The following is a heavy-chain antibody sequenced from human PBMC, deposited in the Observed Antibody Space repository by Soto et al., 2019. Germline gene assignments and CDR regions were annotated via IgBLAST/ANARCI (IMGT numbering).Heavy chain of an antibody. Sequence: GGSLRLSCAASGFTFSNYDMHWVRQATGKGLEWVSAIDIAGDTYYPDSVKGRFTISREKAKNSLYLQMNSLRADDTAVYYCARAARWLQSRYFDLWGRGTLVTVSS. CDR1: GFTFSNYD. CDR3: ARAARWLQSRYFDL. D-gene: IGHD5-12*01. V-gene: IGHV3-13*01. CDR2: IDIAGDT. J-gene: IGHJ2*01.